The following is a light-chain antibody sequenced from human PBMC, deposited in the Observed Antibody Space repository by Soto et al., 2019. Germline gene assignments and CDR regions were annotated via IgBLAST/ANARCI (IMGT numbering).Light chain of an antibody. CDR1: QAVNTR. CDR2: LAS. CDR3: HQRQSWSRT. V-gene: IGKV3-11*01. Sequence: EIVLTQSPATLSSFPGDRVTLSCRASQAVNTRLAWYQHRPGQAPRLLIYLASNRAAGVPARFSGGGSGTDFTLTISDVEPEDFAVYYCHQRQSWSRTFGQGTTVDI. J-gene: IGKJ1*01.